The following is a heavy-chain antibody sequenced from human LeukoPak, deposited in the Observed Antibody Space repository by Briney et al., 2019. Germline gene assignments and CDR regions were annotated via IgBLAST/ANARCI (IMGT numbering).Heavy chain of an antibody. CDR2: ISGSGGST. V-gene: IGHV3-23*01. Sequence: GGSLRLSCAASGFTFSSYAMSWVRQAPGKGLEWVSAISGSGGSTYYADSVKGRFTISRDNSKNTLYLQMNSLRAEDTAVYYCAKTLYPPAVDPYYFDYWGQGTLVTVSS. D-gene: IGHD6-19*01. J-gene: IGHJ4*02. CDR1: GFTFSSYA. CDR3: AKTLYPPAVDPYYFDY.